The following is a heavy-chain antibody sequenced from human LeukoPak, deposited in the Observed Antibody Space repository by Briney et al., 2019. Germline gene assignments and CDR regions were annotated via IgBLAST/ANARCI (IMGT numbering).Heavy chain of an antibody. Sequence: GASVKVSCKASGYSFTDFFIHWVRQAPGQGLEWMGWINPNSGATNYAREVQGRVTMTRDTSITTASMELSRLTSDDTAVYYCAAIVGSTSYYYYGMDVWGQGTTVTVSS. CDR2: INPNSGAT. J-gene: IGHJ6*02. V-gene: IGHV1-2*02. CDR3: AAIVGSTSYYYYGMDV. CDR1: GYSFTDFF. D-gene: IGHD1-26*01.